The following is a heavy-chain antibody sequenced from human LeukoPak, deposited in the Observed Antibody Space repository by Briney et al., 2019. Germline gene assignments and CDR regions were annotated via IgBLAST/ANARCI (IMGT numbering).Heavy chain of an antibody. CDR2: TYYGGNT. D-gene: IGHD4-17*01. J-gene: IGHJ4*02. CDR1: GGSITSSNYY. CDR3: ARDRAHDYGDYGYTRLFDY. Sequence: SETLSLTCTVSGGSITSSNYYWGWIRQPPGKGLEWIGNTYYGGNTYYNPSLKSRLTISVDTSKNQFSLELSSVTAADTAVYYCARDRAHDYGDYGYTRLFDYWGQGTLVTVSS. V-gene: IGHV4-39*02.